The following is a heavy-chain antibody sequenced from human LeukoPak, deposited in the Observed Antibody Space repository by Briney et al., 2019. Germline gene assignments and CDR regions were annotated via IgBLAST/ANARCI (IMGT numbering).Heavy chain of an antibody. CDR3: ARVLQNDYHTDV. J-gene: IGHJ6*03. D-gene: IGHD3-3*01. CDR1: GVSINSHY. V-gene: IGHV4-59*11. Sequence: PSETLSLTCTVSGVSINSHYWSWIRQPPGKGLEWIGFIYDSGSANYKSSLKSRVTMTVDTSKNQFSLKLNSVSAADTAVYYCARVLQNDYHTDVWGKGTTVTVSS. CDR2: IYDSGSA.